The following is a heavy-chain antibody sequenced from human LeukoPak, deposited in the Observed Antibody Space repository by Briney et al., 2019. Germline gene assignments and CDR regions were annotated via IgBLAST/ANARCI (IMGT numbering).Heavy chain of an antibody. CDR2: MNPNSGNT. CDR1: GYTFTSYD. Sequence: GASVKVSCKASGYTFTSYDINWVRQATGQGLEWMGWMNPNSGNTGYAQKFQGRVTMTRDTSISTAYMELSRLRSDDTAVYYCARVLRTGYRFDPWGQGTLVTVSS. CDR3: ARVLRTGYRFDP. D-gene: IGHD3/OR15-3a*01. V-gene: IGHV1-8*01. J-gene: IGHJ5*02.